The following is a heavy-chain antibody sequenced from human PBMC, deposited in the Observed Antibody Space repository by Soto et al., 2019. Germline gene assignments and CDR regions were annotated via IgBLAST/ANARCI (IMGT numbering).Heavy chain of an antibody. CDR3: AKEPWPATHSWAWGFDS. D-gene: IGHD3-16*01. CDR2: MNNGGGST. V-gene: IGHV3-23*01. Sequence: EVQLLESGGGSVQPGGSLRLSCSASGFTFRNYAMSWVRQAPGKGLEWVSTMNNGGGSTFYADSVKGRFTISSDNSKNTLYLQMSSLRVDDTALYYCAKEPWPATHSWAWGFDSWGQGTLVSVSS. J-gene: IGHJ4*02. CDR1: GFTFRNYA.